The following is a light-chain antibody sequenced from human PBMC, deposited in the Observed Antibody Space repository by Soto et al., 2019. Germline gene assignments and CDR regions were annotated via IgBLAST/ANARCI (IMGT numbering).Light chain of an antibody. J-gene: IGKJ1*01. CDR3: QPYGSAPPT. CDR2: GAS. V-gene: IGKV3-20*01. Sequence: EIVLTQSPGTLSLSPGERATLSCRASQSVTSSYLAWYQQKPGQAPRLLIYGASSRATGIPDRFSGSGSGTDFTLIISRQEPEDFAVYYCQPYGSAPPTFGQGTRVEIK. CDR1: QSVTSSY.